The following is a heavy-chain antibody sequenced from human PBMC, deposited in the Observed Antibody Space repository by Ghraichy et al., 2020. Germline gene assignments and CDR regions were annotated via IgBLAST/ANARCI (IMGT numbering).Heavy chain of an antibody. CDR2: IYYSVYYSGST. CDR1: GGSISSYY. V-gene: IGHV4-59*01. Sequence: SETLSLTCTVSGGSISSYYWSWIRQPPGKGLEWIGYIYYSVYYSGSTNYNPSLKSRVTISLDTSKNQFSLKLSSVTAADTAVYYCARAPPGTLIYYFDYWGQGTLVTVSS. CDR3: ARAPPGTLIYYFDY. D-gene: IGHD3-10*01. J-gene: IGHJ4*02.